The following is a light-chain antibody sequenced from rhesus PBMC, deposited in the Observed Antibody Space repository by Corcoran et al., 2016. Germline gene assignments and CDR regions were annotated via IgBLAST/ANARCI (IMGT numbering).Light chain of an antibody. CDR1: ENVNKY. CDR2: KAS. J-gene: IGKJ2*01. V-gene: IGKV1-74*01. CDR3: QHGYGTPYS. Sequence: DIQMTQSPSSLSASVGDRVTITCRASENVNKYLNWYQQKPWKAPKLLSYKASTLQSGVPSRFSGSGSGTDYTFTISSLQPEDVATYYCQHGYGTPYSFGQGTKVEIK.